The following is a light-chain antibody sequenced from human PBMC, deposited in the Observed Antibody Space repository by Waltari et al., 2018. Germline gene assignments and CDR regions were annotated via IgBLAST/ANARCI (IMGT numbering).Light chain of an antibody. Sequence: DIQMAQSPSTLSASVGDRVTITCRASQSISYSLAWYQQKPGKAPKLLIYKASTLEGGVPSRFSGCGSGTEFTLTITSLQPDDFATYYCQQYNRYSSFGQGTRLEI. CDR2: KAS. J-gene: IGKJ5*01. CDR3: QQYNRYSS. CDR1: QSISYS. V-gene: IGKV1-5*03.